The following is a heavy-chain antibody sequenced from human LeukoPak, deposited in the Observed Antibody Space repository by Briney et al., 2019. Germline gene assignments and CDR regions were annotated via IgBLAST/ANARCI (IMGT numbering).Heavy chain of an antibody. CDR3: ARGIWSATRVDYYLDN. V-gene: IGHV1-3*01. Sequence: APVKVSCKASGYTFSGYAIHWVRQAPGQRFEWMGWINAGTGHTKYSQNFQGRVTITRDSSANIVYMDVSSLTSEDTAVYYCARGIWSATRVDYYLDNWGRGTLVTVSS. CDR1: GYTFSGYA. CDR2: INAGTGHT. J-gene: IGHJ4*02. D-gene: IGHD5-24*01.